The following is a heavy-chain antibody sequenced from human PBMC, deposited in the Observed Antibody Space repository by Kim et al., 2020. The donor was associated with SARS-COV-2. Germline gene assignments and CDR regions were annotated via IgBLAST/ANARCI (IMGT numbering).Heavy chain of an antibody. D-gene: IGHD3-10*01. CDR1: GYTLTQLS. V-gene: IGHV1-24*01. CDR2: FDPEYGVT. Sequence: ASVKVSCKVSGYTLTQLSMHWVRQAPGKGLEWMGGFDPEYGVTIDEQKFQGRLTMTEDTATDTGYMELRSLTSEDTAVYFCATYASGSRYFDLWGQGTLV. J-gene: IGHJ4*02. CDR3: ATYASGSRYFDL.